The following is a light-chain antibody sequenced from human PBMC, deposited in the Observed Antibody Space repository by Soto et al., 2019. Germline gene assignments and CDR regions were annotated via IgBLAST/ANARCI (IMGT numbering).Light chain of an antibody. Sequence: DIQITQSPSTLSSSVLERVTITCRASQSISSWLAWYQQKPGKAPKLLIYDASSLESGVPSRFSGSGSGTEFTLTISSLQPDDFATYYCQQYNSYWTFGQGTKVDI. CDR1: QSISSW. J-gene: IGKJ1*01. CDR2: DAS. CDR3: QQYNSYWT. V-gene: IGKV1-5*01.